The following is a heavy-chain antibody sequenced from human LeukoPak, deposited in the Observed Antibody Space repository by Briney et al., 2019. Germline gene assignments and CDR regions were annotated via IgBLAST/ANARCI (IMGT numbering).Heavy chain of an antibody. CDR2: IYSGGST. J-gene: IGHJ4*02. Sequence: TGGSLRLSCAASGFTVSSNYMSWVRQAPGKGLEWVSVIYSGGSTYYADSVKGRFTISRDNSENTLYLQMNSLRAEDTAVYYRAREVAYGSGSYYDYWGQGTLVTVSS. D-gene: IGHD3-10*01. CDR3: AREVAYGSGSYYDY. V-gene: IGHV3-66*01. CDR1: GFTVSSNY.